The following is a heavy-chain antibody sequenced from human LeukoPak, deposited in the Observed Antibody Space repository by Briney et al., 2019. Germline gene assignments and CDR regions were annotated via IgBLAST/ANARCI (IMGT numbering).Heavy chain of an antibody. D-gene: IGHD3-10*01. V-gene: IGHV3-11*01. CDR2: ISSSGSTI. CDR1: GFTFSDYY. CDR3: ARDPLMVRGVNDAFDI. Sequence: GGSLRLSCAASGFTFSDYYMSWIRQAPGKGLEWVSYISSSGSTIYYADSVKGRFTISRDNAKNSLYLQMNSLRAEDTAVYYCARDPLMVRGVNDAFDIWGQGTMVTVSS. J-gene: IGHJ3*02.